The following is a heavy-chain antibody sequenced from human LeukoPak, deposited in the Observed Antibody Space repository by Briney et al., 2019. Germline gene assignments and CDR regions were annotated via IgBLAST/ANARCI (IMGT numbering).Heavy chain of an antibody. J-gene: IGHJ4*02. CDR3: AAAVAGSGAFDY. Sequence: SVKVSCKASGGTFGSYAISWVRQAPGQGLEWMGGIIPIFGTANYAQKFQGRVTITADESTSTAYMELSSLRSEDTAVYYCAAAVAGSGAFDYWGQGTLVTVSS. V-gene: IGHV1-69*13. CDR2: IIPIFGTA. CDR1: GGTFGSYA. D-gene: IGHD6-19*01.